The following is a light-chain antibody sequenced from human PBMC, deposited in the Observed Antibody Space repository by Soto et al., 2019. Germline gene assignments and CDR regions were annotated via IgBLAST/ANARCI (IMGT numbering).Light chain of an antibody. CDR1: QSLSGW. J-gene: IGKJ4*01. CDR3: QQYHSYPLT. Sequence: DIQMTQSPSTLSASVGDSVTITCRASQSLSGWLTWYQQKPGKAPKLLIYQASSLKSGGPSRFSGSGSGTEFTLTISSLQPDDCATYYCQQYHSYPLTFGGGTKVEIK. V-gene: IGKV1-5*03. CDR2: QAS.